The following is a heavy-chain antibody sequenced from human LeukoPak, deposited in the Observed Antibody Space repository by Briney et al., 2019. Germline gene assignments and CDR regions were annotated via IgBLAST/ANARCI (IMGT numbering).Heavy chain of an antibody. V-gene: IGHV3-23*01. J-gene: IGHJ4*02. CDR1: GFTFSSYG. CDR2: IGGRDGST. Sequence: GGALRLSCAASGFTFSSYGMSWVRQAPGKGLEWVSAIGGRDGSTYYADSVKGRFTISRDNSKNTLYVQMNSLRAEDTAVYYCAKGHYYGSGSLDYWGQGTLVTVSS. CDR3: AKGHYYGSGSLDY. D-gene: IGHD3-10*01.